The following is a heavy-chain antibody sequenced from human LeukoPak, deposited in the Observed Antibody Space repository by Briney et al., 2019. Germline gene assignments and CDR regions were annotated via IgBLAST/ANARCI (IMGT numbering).Heavy chain of an antibody. J-gene: IGHJ4*02. CDR2: IKQDGSEK. Sequence: GGSLRLSCAASGFTFSRYWMSWVRQASGKGLEWVANIKQDGSEKYYVDSVEGRFTISRDNAKYSLSLQMTSLRADDTAVYFYARPGGYSGYNTHYFDYWGQGTLVTVSS. CDR1: GFTFSRYW. D-gene: IGHD5-12*01. CDR3: ARPGGYSGYNTHYFDY. V-gene: IGHV3-7*01.